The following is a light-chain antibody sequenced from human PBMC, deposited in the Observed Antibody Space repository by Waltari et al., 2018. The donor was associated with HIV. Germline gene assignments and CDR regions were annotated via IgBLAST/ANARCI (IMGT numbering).Light chain of an antibody. CDR1: SSDVGSYNY. Sequence: QSALTQPASVSGFPGQSITISCTGSSSDVGSYNYVSWYQQHPGKAPKLLIYDVSKRPSGVSMRFSSSKSCNTASLTISGLQAEDEADYYCCSYAGSNTYLFGTGTEVTVL. CDR3: CSYAGSNTYL. CDR2: DVS. J-gene: IGLJ1*01. V-gene: IGLV2-23*02.